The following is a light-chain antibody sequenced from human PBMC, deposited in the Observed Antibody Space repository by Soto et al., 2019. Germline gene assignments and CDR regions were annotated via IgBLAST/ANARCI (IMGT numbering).Light chain of an antibody. Sequence: DIQMTQSPSTLSASVGDRVTITCRASQSIIDWLAWYQQKPGKAPKLLIYKASSLQSGVPSRFSGSGSGTEFTLTISSLQPDDSATYYCQQYNTYWTFGQGTKVEIK. CDR2: KAS. CDR3: QQYNTYWT. V-gene: IGKV1-5*03. J-gene: IGKJ1*01. CDR1: QSIIDW.